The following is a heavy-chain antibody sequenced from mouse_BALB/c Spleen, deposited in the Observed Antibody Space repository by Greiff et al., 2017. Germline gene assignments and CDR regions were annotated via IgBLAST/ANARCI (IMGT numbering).Heavy chain of an antibody. CDR2: IRNKANGYTT. Sequence: EVHLVESGGGLVQPGGSLRLSCATSGFTFTDYYMSWVRQPPGKALEWLGFIRNKANGYTTEYSASVKGRFTISRDNSQSILYLQMNTLRAEDSATYYCARGTMDYWGQGTSVTVSS. CDR3: ARGTMDY. V-gene: IGHV7-3*02. CDR1: GFTFTDYY. J-gene: IGHJ4*01.